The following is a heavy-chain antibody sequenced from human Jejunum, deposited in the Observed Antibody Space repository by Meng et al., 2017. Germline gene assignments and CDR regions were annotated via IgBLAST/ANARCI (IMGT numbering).Heavy chain of an antibody. J-gene: IGHJ4*01. D-gene: IGHD2-15*01. CDR2: IYYSGRT. Sequence: SETLSLTCTVSGDSISSRYYYWGWIRQPPGKGLEWMGSIYYSGRTYYSPSLNSRATITIDTSKNQFSLRLSSVTAADTAVYYCASVFSYHCSGGICDRGTSLDSFDYWGQGTLVTVSS. CDR3: ASVFSYHCSGGICDRGTSLDSFDY. V-gene: IGHV4-39*07. CDR1: GDSISSRYYY.